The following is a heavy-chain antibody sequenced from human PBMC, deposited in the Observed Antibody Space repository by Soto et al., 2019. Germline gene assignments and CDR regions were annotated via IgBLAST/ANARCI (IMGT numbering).Heavy chain of an antibody. J-gene: IGHJ4*02. CDR1: GYTFTGYD. D-gene: IGHD5-12*01. Sequence: QVRLVQSGAEVKKPGASVKVSCKASGYTFTGYDRNWVRQANGQGLEWKGWMNPNSGNTGYAQKFQGGVTMTRTTSKSTAHMELSSLRSEDPAVYYCARPSGYSGYELSYWGQGSLVTVSS. CDR2: MNPNSGNT. V-gene: IGHV1-8*01. CDR3: ARPSGYSGYELSY.